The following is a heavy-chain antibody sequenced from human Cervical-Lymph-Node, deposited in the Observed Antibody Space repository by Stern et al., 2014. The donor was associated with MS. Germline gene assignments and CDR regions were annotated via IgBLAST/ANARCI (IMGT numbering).Heavy chain of an antibody. CDR3: AREVAGHRLGMMDV. CDR1: GYTFTTSY. D-gene: IGHD6-19*01. Sequence: VQLVESGAEVKKPGASVQVSCKASGYTFTTSYMHWVRQAPGQGLEWRGIINPSGGSTRYAQKFQGRVTMTRDTSTSTVYMELSSLRSEDTAVYYCAREVAGHRLGMMDVWGQGTTVTVSS. J-gene: IGHJ6*02. CDR2: INPSGGST. V-gene: IGHV1-46*01.